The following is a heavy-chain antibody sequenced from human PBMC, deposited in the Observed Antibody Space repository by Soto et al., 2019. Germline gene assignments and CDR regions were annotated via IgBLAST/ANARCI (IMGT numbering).Heavy chain of an antibody. CDR3: ARRKHNYYYYGMDV. CDR1: GGSFSGYY. J-gene: IGHJ6*02. V-gene: IGHV4-34*01. CDR2: IKHSGST. Sequence: QVQLQQWGAGLLKPSETLSLTCAVYGGSFSGYYWSWIRQPPGKGLEWIGEIKHSGSTNYKPSLKNRVTISVDTSNNQFSLKLSSVTAADTAVYYCARRKHNYYYYGMDVWGQGTTVTVSS.